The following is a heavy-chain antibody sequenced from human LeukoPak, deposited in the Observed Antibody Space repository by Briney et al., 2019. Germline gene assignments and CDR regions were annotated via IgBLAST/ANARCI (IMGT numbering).Heavy chain of an antibody. J-gene: IGHJ4*02. CDR2: TNEDGSKE. CDR3: ARDGRDGYIDY. Sequence: GGSLRLSCAASGFTFSSYWMSWVRQAPGKGLEWVANTNEDGSKEYYVDSVKGRFTISRDNAKNSLYLQMNSLRAEDTAVYYCARDGRDGYIDYWGQGTLVTVSS. CDR1: GFTFSSYW. D-gene: IGHD5-24*01. V-gene: IGHV3-7*01.